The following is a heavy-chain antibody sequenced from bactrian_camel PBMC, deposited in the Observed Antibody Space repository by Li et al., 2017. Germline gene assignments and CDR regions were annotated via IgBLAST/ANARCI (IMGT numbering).Heavy chain of an antibody. V-gene: IGHV3S31*01. CDR2: ISSGGGVT. Sequence: VQLVESGGGLVQPGGSLRLSCTASGFTFSSYAMSWVRQAPGKGLEWVSVISSGGGVTYYADSVKGRFTISRDNAKNTLYLQMNSLKTEDTAVYYCATWWSVGFWGQGTQVTVS. J-gene: IGHJ6*01. CDR1: GFTFSSYA. D-gene: IGHD7*01. CDR3: ATWWSVGF.